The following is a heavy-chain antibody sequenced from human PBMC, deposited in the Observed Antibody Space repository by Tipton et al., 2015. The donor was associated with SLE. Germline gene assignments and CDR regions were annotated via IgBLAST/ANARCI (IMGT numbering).Heavy chain of an antibody. D-gene: IGHD3-10*01. CDR1: GFTFANYA. Sequence: SLRLSCAASGFTFANYAMTWVRQAPGKGLEWVAFIRYDGADEYVADSVTGRFTISRDNSRNTVYLQMNRLRPEDTAMYYCAKDRAIYTHSGESLHIWGPGAMVTVSS. CDR3: AKDRAIYTHSGESLHI. V-gene: IGHV3-30*02. CDR2: IRYDGADE. J-gene: IGHJ3*02.